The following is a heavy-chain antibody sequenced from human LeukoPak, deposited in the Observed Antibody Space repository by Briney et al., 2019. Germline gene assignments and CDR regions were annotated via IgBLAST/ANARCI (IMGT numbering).Heavy chain of an antibody. CDR2: ISSSSSYI. V-gene: IGHV3-21*01. CDR1: GFTFSSYS. J-gene: IGHJ4*02. D-gene: IGHD1-26*01. CDR3: ARDFSGSYYDLDY. Sequence: GGSLRLSCAASGFTFSSYSMNWVRQAPGKGLEWVSSISSSSSYIYYADSVKGRFTVSRDNAKNSLYLQMNSLRAEDTAVYYCARDFSGSYYDLDYWGQGTLVTVSS.